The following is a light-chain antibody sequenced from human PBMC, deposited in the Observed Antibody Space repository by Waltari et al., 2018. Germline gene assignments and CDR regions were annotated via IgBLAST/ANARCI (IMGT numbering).Light chain of an antibody. V-gene: IGLV1-40*01. CDR3: QSFDISLRSWV. J-gene: IGLJ3*02. Sequence: QSVLTQPPSVSGAPGQRVTISSPVNRSNIGTVYEVHWYQQLPGIAPKPLISDNRNRASGVPDRFSGSKSGASASLAITGLQAEDEADYYCQSFDISLRSWVFGGGTKLTVL. CDR2: DNR. CDR1: RSNIGTVYE.